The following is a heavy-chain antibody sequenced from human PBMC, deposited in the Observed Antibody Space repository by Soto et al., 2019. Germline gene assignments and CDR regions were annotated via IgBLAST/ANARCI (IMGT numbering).Heavy chain of an antibody. J-gene: IGHJ6*02. D-gene: IGHD3-10*01. Sequence: QVQLEQSAPEVKKPGASVKVSCKASGYTFTTYGISWVRQAPGQGLEWLGWINTQNGNTNYAQNLQGRVIMTADTSTNTAYMELRSLRSDDTAIYYCTREGSAPYYYYGMDAWGQGTTVTVSS. V-gene: IGHV1-18*01. CDR1: GYTFTTYG. CDR2: INTQNGNT. CDR3: TREGSAPYYYYGMDA.